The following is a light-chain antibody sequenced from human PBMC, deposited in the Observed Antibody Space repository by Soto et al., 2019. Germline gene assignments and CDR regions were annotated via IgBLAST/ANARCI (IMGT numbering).Light chain of an antibody. CDR1: SSDVGAYNY. Sequence: QSVLTQPASVSGSPGQSITISCTGTSSDVGAYNYVSWYQQHPGKAPKLMIYEVNNRPSGVSNRFSGSKSGNTASLTISGLQAEDEADYYCSSFTSSSSVVFGTGTKLTVL. V-gene: IGLV2-14*01. CDR3: SSFTSSSSVV. J-gene: IGLJ1*01. CDR2: EVN.